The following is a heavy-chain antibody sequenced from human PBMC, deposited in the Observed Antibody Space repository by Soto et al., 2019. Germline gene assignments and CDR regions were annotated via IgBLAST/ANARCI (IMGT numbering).Heavy chain of an antibody. CDR2: IKSKTDGGTT. V-gene: IGHV3-15*07. Sequence: GGSLRLSCAASGFTFSNAWMNWVRQAPGKGLEWVGRIKSKTDGGTTDYAAPVKGRFTISRDDSKNTLYLQMNSLKTEDTAVYYCTTDEDQEVGATGNYYYYGMDVWGQGTTVTVSS. CDR1: GFTFSNAW. J-gene: IGHJ6*02. CDR3: TTDEDQEVGATGNYYYYGMDV. D-gene: IGHD1-26*01.